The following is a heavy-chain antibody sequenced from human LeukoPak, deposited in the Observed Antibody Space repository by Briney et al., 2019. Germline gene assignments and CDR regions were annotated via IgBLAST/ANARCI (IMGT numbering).Heavy chain of an antibody. V-gene: IGHV4-39*01. D-gene: IGHD5-12*01. CDR1: GGSISSSSYY. J-gene: IGHJ4*02. CDR2: IYYSGST. CDR3: ARGYTLSDY. Sequence: PSETLSLTCTVSGGSISSSSYYWGWIRQPPGKGLEWIGSIYYSGSTYYNPSLKSRVTISVDTSKNQSSLKLSSVTAADTAVYYCARGYTLSDYWGQGTLVTVSS.